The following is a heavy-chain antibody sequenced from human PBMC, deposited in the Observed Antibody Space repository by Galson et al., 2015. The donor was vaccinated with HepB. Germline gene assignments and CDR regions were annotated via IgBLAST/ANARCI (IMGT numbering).Heavy chain of an antibody. Sequence: SLRLSCAASGFTFSDYYMNWMRQAPGKGLEWVSYITSSSPFTEYADSVKGRVTISRDNGANSLFLQMNSLRPEDTAVYYCAREGLRHGAIDIWGQGTMVTVSP. CDR3: AREGLRHGAIDI. J-gene: IGHJ3*02. V-gene: IGHV3-11*06. CDR1: GFTFSDYY. D-gene: IGHD3/OR15-3a*01. CDR2: ITSSSPFT.